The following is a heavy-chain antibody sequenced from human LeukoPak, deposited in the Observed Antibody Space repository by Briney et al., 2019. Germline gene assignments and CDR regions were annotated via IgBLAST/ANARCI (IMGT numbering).Heavy chain of an antibody. D-gene: IGHD4-17*01. CDR3: ARDLGSSTVATAFDY. CDR2: ISRTGNTI. CDR1: GFIFNDYY. J-gene: IGHJ4*02. Sequence: GGSLRLSCTASGFIFNDYYMSWIRQTPGKGLEWLSYISRTGNTIYYRDSVKGRFTISRDNANNQLHLQMDNLRAEDTAVYFCARDLGSSTVATAFDYWGQGTLVTVSS. V-gene: IGHV3-11*01.